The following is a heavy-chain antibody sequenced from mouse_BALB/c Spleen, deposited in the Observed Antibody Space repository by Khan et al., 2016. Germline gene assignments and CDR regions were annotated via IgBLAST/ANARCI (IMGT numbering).Heavy chain of an antibody. J-gene: IGHJ3*01. D-gene: IGHD2-13*01. V-gene: IGHV9-3-1*01. CDR3: AIGGDYGGFAS. Sequence: QFQLVQSGPELKKPGETVKISCKASGFTFTNYGMNWVKQAPGKGLKWMGWINTYTGEPTYADDFKGRFAFSLQTSASTVYLQINNLKNEDTATYFCAIGGDYGGFASWGQGTQVTVS. CDR2: INTYTGEP. CDR1: GFTFTNYG.